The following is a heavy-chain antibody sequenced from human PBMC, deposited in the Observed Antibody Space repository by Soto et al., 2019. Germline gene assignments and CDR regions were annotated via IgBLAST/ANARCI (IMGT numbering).Heavy chain of an antibody. D-gene: IGHD2-15*01. Sequence: QVQLVESGGGVVQPGRSLRLSCAASGFTFSSYAMHWVRQAPGKGLEWVAVISYDGSNKYYADSVKGRFTISRDNSKNTLYLQMNSLRAEDTAVYYCARDRAGSGWYYFDYGGQGTLVTVSS. CDR1: GFTFSSYA. CDR3: ARDRAGSGWYYFDY. V-gene: IGHV3-30-3*01. CDR2: ISYDGSNK. J-gene: IGHJ4*02.